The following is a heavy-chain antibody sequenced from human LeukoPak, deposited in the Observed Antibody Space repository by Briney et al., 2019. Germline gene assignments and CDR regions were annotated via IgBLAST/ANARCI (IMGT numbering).Heavy chain of an antibody. Sequence: PGGSLTLSCSASGFTFRTSWMHWVRQVSGKGLVWVSRISSDESERYYADSVKGRFTISRDNAKNTLYLQMDGLRAEDTAVYYCSRSVWFDPWGQGTLVTVSS. V-gene: IGHV3-74*01. CDR3: SRSVWFDP. CDR2: ISSDESER. J-gene: IGHJ5*02. CDR1: GFTFRTSW.